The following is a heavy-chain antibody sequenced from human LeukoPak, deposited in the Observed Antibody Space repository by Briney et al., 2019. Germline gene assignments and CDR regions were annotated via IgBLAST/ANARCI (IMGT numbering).Heavy chain of an antibody. CDR1: NGSIISSNSY. J-gene: IGHJ4*02. D-gene: IGHD3/OR15-3a*01. CDR3: ARQTGSGLFILP. CDR2: IYYSGNT. Sequence: SETLSLTCTVSNGSIISSNSYWGWIRQPPGKGLEWIGSIYYSGNTYYNASLKSQVSISIDTSKNQFSLRLTSVTAADTAVYYCARQTGSGLFILPGGQGTLVTVSS. V-gene: IGHV4-39*01.